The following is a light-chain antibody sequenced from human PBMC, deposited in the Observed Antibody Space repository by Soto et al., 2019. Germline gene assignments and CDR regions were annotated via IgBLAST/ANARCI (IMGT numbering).Light chain of an antibody. CDR3: HQYDYSSGYT. CDR2: GAS. Sequence: EVVLTQSPGTLSLSPGERVTLSCRASQSVTSNFSTWSQHKPGQAPRVLIYGASRRATGIPDRFSGSGSETDFTLTISRLEPEDFAVYYCHQYDYSSGYTFGQGTKLEIK. CDR1: QSVTSNF. J-gene: IGKJ2*01. V-gene: IGKV3-20*01.